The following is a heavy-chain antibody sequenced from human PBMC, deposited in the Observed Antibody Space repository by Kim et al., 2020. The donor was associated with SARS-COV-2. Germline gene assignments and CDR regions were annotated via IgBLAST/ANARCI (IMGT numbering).Heavy chain of an antibody. V-gene: IGHV1-69*13. D-gene: IGHD5-18*01. CDR3: ARCGARIQLWSGPLTP. CDR1: GGTFSSYA. CDR2: IIPIFGTA. Sequence: SVKVSCKASGGTFSSYAISWVRQAPGQGLEWMGGIIPIFGTANYAQKFQGRVTITADESTSTAYMELSSLRSEDTAVYYCARCGARIQLWSGPLTPWGQGTLVTVSS. J-gene: IGHJ4*02.